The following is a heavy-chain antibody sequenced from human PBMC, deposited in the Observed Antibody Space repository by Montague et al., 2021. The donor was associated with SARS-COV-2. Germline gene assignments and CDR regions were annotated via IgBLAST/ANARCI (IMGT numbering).Heavy chain of an antibody. CDR2: FDSQDGET. J-gene: IGHJ3*02. V-gene: IGHV1-24*01. CDR3: ATLGLEVITYAFEI. Sequence: SVKVSCKVSEYSLSEFSLQVPWVRQAPGKGLEWMGEFDSQDGETTYAQKFQGRLTMTEDRSTDTVYMELSSLRSDDTAVYYCATLGLEVITYAFEIWGQGTMVTVSS. CDR1: EYSLSEFS. D-gene: IGHD3-22*01.